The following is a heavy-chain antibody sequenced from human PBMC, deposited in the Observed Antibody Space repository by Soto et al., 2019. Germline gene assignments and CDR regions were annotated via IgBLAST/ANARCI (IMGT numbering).Heavy chain of an antibody. J-gene: IGHJ5*02. CDR2: ISGSGSDT. CDR1: GFTISTYG. V-gene: IGHV3-23*01. D-gene: IGHD6-13*01. CDR3: AKEAEAGNRWFDP. Sequence: EVQVLESGGGLVQPGGSLRLSCAASGFTISTYGMSWVRQAPGKGLEWVSGISGSGSDTYYADSVKGRFTISRDNSKNTLYRQMNNLRVEDTAVYYCAKEAEAGNRWFDPWGQGTLVTVSS.